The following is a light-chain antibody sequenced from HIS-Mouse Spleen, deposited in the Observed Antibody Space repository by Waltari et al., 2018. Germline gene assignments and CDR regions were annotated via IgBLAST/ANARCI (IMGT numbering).Light chain of an antibody. J-gene: IGLJ3*02. CDR2: RKN. CDR3: AAWDDSLSGPV. Sequence: QSVLTQPPSASGTPGQRVTISCSGSSSNIGSTSVYWYQQLPGTAPKLLIYRKNKRPSGGPDGFSGSKSGTSASRAISGLRSEDEADYYCAAWDDSLSGPVFGGGTKLTVL. CDR1: SSNIGSTS. V-gene: IGLV1-47*01.